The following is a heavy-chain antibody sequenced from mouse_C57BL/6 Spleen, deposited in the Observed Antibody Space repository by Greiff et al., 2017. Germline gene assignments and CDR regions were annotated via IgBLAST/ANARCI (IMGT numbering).Heavy chain of an antibody. D-gene: IGHD3-3*01. V-gene: IGHV5-6*01. CDR3: ARHWEGHLYYFGC. J-gene: IGHJ2*01. CDR1: GFTFSSYG. CDR2: ISSGGSYT. Sequence: EVKLVESGGDLVKPGGSLKLSCAASGFTFSSYGMSWVRQTPDKRLEWVATISSGGSYTYSPDSVKGRFTISRDNAKNTLYLQMSRLKSEDTALYYCARHWEGHLYYFGCWGKGTTLTVSS.